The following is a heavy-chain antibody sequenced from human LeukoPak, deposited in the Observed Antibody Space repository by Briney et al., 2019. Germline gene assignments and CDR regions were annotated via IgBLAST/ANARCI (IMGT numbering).Heavy chain of an antibody. Sequence: GGSLRLSCAASVFTFSDYYMSWIRQAPGKRLEGVSYFSSSCSTIYYADSVKGRFTISRDNDKTSMYLQMNSLRAEDTAVYYCARDNYHSSWDYLGYFDSWGQGTLVTVSS. D-gene: IGHD6-13*01. J-gene: IGHJ4*02. V-gene: IGHV3-11*04. CDR2: FSSSCSTI. CDR1: VFTFSDYY. CDR3: ARDNYHSSWDYLGYFDS.